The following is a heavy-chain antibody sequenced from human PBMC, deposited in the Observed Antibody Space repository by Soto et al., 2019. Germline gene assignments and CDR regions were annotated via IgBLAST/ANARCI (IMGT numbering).Heavy chain of an antibody. Sequence: PSVTLSLTCTVSGGSISSSSYYWGWIRQPPGKGLEWIGSIYYSGSTYYNPSLKSRVTISVDTSKNQFSLKLSSVTAADTAVYYCARLVRRDFWGGYSPSNWFDPWGQGTLVTVSS. CDR1: GGSISSSSYY. D-gene: IGHD3-3*01. J-gene: IGHJ5*02. V-gene: IGHV4-39*01. CDR3: ARLVRRDFWGGYSPSNWFDP. CDR2: IYYSGST.